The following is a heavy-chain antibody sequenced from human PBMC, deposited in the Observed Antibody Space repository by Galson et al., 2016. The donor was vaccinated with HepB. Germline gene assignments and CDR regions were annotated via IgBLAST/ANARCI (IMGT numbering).Heavy chain of an antibody. CDR2: ISAYNGNT. CDR1: GYTFTSYG. Sequence: SVKVSCKASGYTFTSYGISWVRQAPGQGLEWMGWISAYNGNTNYAQKLQGRVTMTTDTSTSTAYMELRSLRSDDTAVYYCATRRRSSGGSCYLHYYYYGMDFWGQGTTVTVSS. J-gene: IGHJ6*02. D-gene: IGHD2-15*01. CDR3: ATRRRSSGGSCYLHYYYYGMDF. V-gene: IGHV1-18*01.